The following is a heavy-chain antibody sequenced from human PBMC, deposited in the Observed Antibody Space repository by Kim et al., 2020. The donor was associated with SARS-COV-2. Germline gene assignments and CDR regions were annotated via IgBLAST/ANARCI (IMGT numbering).Heavy chain of an antibody. J-gene: IGHJ5*02. CDR2: GST. Sequence: GSTNYTPSLKSRVTISVDTSKNQFSLKLSSVTAADTAVYYCARRVNWFDPWGQGTLVTVSS. CDR3: ARRVNWFDP. V-gene: IGHV4-61*07.